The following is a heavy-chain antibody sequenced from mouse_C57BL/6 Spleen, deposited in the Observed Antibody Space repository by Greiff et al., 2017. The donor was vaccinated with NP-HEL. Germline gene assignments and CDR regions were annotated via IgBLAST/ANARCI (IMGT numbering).Heavy chain of an antibody. D-gene: IGHD4-1*01. J-gene: IGHJ2*01. CDR1: GYTFTSYN. CDR2: IYPGNGDT. Sequence: QVQLQQSGAELVRPGASVKMSCKASGYTFTSYNMHWVKQTPRQGLEWIGAIYPGNGDTSYNPKFKGKATLTVDKSSSTAYLQLSSLTSEDSAVYFWARDLGRGGYFDDWGQGTTLTVSS. V-gene: IGHV1-12*01. CDR3: ARDLGRGGYFDD.